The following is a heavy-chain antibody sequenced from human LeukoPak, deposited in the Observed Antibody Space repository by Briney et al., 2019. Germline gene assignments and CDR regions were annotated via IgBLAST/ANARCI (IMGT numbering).Heavy chain of an antibody. CDR2: IYYSGST. Sequence: PSETLSLTCTVSGGSISSSSYYWGWIRQPPGKGLEWIGSIYYSGSTYYNPSLKSRVTISVDTSKNQFSLKLSSVTAADTTVYYCARGLLRLGGWYYFDYWGQGTLVTVSS. CDR3: ARGLLRLGGWYYFDY. J-gene: IGHJ4*02. CDR1: GGSISSSSYY. D-gene: IGHD6-19*01. V-gene: IGHV4-39*01.